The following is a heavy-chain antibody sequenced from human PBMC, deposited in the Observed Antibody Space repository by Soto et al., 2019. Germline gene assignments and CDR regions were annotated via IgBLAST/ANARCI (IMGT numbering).Heavy chain of an antibody. CDR3: ARDGAAAGYFDY. J-gene: IGHJ4*02. CDR2: ISYDGSNT. D-gene: IGHD6-13*01. CDR1: GFTFSSYG. V-gene: IGHV3-30*03. Sequence: VGSVRLSCAASGFTFSSYGMHWVRQAPGKGLEWVTVISYDGSNTYSADSVKGRFTISRDNSKNTLYLQMNSLRAEDTAVYYCARDGAAAGYFDYWGQGTLVTVSS.